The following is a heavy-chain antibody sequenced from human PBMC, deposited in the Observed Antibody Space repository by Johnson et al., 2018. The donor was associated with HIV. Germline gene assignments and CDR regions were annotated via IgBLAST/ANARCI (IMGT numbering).Heavy chain of an antibody. V-gene: IGHV3-66*01. CDR2: LYSGGST. D-gene: IGHD3-10*01. J-gene: IGHJ3*02. CDR3: ARERHYYGSVRPRERQGDAFDI. CDR1: GFIVSSNY. Sequence: VQLMESGGGLVQPGGSLRLSCAASGFIVSSNYMSWVRQAPGKGLEWVSVLYSGGSTYYADSVKGRFSISRDNSKNTLYLQMNSLRAEDTAGYFCARERHYYGSVRPRERQGDAFDIWGQGTMVTVAS.